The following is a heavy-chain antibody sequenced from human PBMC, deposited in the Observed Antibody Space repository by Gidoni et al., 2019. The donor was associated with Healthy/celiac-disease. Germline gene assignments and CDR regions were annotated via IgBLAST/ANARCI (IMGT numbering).Heavy chain of an antibody. D-gene: IGHD6-13*01. V-gene: IGHV1-8*01. CDR3: ARWARYSSSWSFYYYGMDV. Sequence: QVQLVQSGAEVKKPGASVKVSCKASGYTFTIYDINWVRQATGHGLEWMGWMNPNSGNTGYAQKFQGRVTMTRNTSISTAYMELSSLRSEDTAVYYCARWARYSSSWSFYYYGMDVWGQGTTVTVSS. J-gene: IGHJ6*02. CDR1: GYTFTIYD. CDR2: MNPNSGNT.